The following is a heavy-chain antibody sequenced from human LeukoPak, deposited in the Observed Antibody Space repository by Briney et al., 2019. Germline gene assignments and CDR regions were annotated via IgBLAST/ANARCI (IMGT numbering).Heavy chain of an antibody. CDR3: AKDKNWAFDY. D-gene: IGHD7-27*01. V-gene: IGHV3-23*01. CDR2: IIGSGGST. Sequence: GGALRLSCVVSGFTFSSYAMSWVRPAPGKGLEWVSVIIGSGGSTYYADSVKGRFTISRDNSKNTLYLQMNSRRAEDTALYYWAKDKNWAFDYWGQGTLVTVSS. CDR1: GFTFSSYA. J-gene: IGHJ4*02.